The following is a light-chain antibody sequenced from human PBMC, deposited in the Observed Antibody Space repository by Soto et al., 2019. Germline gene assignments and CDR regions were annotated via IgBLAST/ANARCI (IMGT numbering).Light chain of an antibody. CDR2: GAY. CDR3: QHCGSPPGMYT. V-gene: IGKV3-20*01. Sequence: EIVLTQSPGTLSLSPGERATLSCRASQSVSTIYLAWYQQKHGQAPRLVIYGAYNRATVIPDRFSGSGSGTDFTLTISKLEPEDFAVYYCQHCGSPPGMYTCGQGTKLEIK. J-gene: IGKJ2*01. CDR1: QSVSTIY.